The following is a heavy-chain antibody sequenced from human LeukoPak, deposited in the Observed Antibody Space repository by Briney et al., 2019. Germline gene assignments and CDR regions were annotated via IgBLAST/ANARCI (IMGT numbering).Heavy chain of an antibody. CDR3: AGGASSTVHY. D-gene: IGHD6-13*01. CDR1: GLTFSTYW. Sequence: GGSLRLSCAASGLTFSTYWMHWVRQAPGKGLVWVSCINGDGSLSYADSVKGRFTISRDNTKNMLYLQMNSLGAEDTAVYYCAGGASSTVHYWGQGTLVTVSS. J-gene: IGHJ4*02. V-gene: IGHV3-74*01. CDR2: INGDGSL.